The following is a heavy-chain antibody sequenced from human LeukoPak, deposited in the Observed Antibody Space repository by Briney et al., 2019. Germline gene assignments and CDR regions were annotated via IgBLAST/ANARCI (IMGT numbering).Heavy chain of an antibody. V-gene: IGHV3-7*03. D-gene: IGHD1-26*01. Sequence: GGSLRLSCAASGFTFTTYWMSWVRQAPGKGLEWVANIQQDGTEKYYVDSVKGRFTISRDNSKNSLYLQMNSLRAEDTALYYCAKDKGYSGSYNGYFDYWGQGTLVTVSS. CDR3: AKDKGYSGSYNGYFDY. CDR1: GFTFTTYW. J-gene: IGHJ4*02. CDR2: IQQDGTEK.